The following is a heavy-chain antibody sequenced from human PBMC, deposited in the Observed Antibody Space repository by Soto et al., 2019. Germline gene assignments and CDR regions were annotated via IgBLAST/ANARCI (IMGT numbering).Heavy chain of an antibody. CDR3: ARGPSGDKIDY. D-gene: IGHD7-27*01. CDR2: IYDGGTT. CDR1: GGSISSAAYC. V-gene: IGHV4-30-4*01. J-gene: IGHJ4*02. Sequence: SETLSLTCTVSGGSISSAAYCWSWIRQSPDKGLEWIGHIYDGGTTYSSPSLKGRVTISADTSETQFSLKLSSVSAAVTAVYYCARGPSGDKIDYWGQGIQVTVSS.